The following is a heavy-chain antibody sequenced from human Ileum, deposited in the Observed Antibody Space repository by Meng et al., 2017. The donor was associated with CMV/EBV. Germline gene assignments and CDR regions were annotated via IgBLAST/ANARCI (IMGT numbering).Heavy chain of an antibody. CDR2: ISSSGGYI. D-gene: IGHD6-13*01. J-gene: IGHJ4*02. Sequence: GESLKISCAASGFTFSSYTMNWVRQAPGKGLDWVASISSSGGYIYYADVVKGRFTISRDYANKSLALQMNSLRVDDTATYHCVRGGAAAEGFDYWGQGTVVTVSS. CDR3: VRGGAAAEGFDY. CDR1: GFTFSSYT. V-gene: IGHV3-21*01.